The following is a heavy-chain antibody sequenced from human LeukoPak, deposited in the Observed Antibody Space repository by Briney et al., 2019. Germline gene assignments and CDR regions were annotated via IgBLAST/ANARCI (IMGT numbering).Heavy chain of an antibody. Sequence: PSETLSLTCTVSGYSISSGYYWGWIRQPPGKGLEWIGSIYHSGSTNYNPSLKSRVTISVDKSKNQFSLKLSSVTAADTAVYYCARVGGVVVVPGYYYYMDVWGKGTTVTVSS. CDR3: ARVGGVVVVPGYYYYMDV. CDR2: IYHSGST. V-gene: IGHV4-38-2*02. CDR1: GYSISSGYY. J-gene: IGHJ6*03. D-gene: IGHD3-22*01.